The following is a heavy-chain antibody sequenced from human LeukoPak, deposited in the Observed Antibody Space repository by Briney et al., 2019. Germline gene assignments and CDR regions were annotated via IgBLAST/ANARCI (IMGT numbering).Heavy chain of an antibody. D-gene: IGHD5-18*01. J-gene: IGHJ4*02. V-gene: IGHV3-21*01. CDR1: GFTFITYS. CDR3: ARDRGYSYGPFDY. CDR2: ISSSSSYI. Sequence: GGSLRLSCAASGFTFITYSMNCVRQAPGKGLEWVSSISSSSSYIYYADSVKGRFTISRDNAKNSLYLQMNSLRAEDTAVYCCARDRGYSYGPFDYWGQGTLVTVS.